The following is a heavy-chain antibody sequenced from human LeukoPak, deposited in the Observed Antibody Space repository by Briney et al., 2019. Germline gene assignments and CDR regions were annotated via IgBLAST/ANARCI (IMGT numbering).Heavy chain of an antibody. D-gene: IGHD3/OR15-3a*01. J-gene: IGHJ4*02. CDR3: ARGARGTGYFDY. CDR2: IYYSGST. V-gene: IGHV4-61*05. CDR1: GGSISSRSYY. Sequence: SETLSLTCTVPGGSISSRSYYWGWIRQPPGKGLEWIGYIYYSGSTNYNPSLKSRVTISVDTSKNQFSLKLSSVTAADTAVYYCARGARGTGYFDYWGQGTLVTVSS.